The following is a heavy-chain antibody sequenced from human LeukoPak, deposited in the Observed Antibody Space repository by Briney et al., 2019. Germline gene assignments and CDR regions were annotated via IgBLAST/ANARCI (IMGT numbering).Heavy chain of an antibody. CDR2: IGWNSGSI. D-gene: IGHD1-7*01. V-gene: IGHV3-9*01. CDR1: GFTFDDYA. CDR3: AKAGGLELRLGYYYYMDV. Sequence: GGSLRLSCAASGFTFDDYAMHWVRQAPGKGLEWVSGIGWNSGSIGYADSVKGRFTISRDNAKNSLYLQTNGLRAEDTALYYCAKAGGLELRLGYYYYMDVWGKGTTVTVSS. J-gene: IGHJ6*03.